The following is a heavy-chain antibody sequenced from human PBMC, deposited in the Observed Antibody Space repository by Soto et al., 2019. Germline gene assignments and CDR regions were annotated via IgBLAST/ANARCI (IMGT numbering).Heavy chain of an antibody. J-gene: IGHJ5*02. CDR2: IYYSGST. V-gene: IGHV4-59*01. CDR3: ARASSPGGLWFDP. Sequence: SETLSLTCAVYGGSFSGYYWSWIRQPPGKGLEWIGYIYYSGSTNYNPSLKSRVTISVDTSKNQFSLKLSSVTAADTAVYYCARASSPGGLWFDPWGQGTLVTVSS. CDR1: GGSFSGYY.